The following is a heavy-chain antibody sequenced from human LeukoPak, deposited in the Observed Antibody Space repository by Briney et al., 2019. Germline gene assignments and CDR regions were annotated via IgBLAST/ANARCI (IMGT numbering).Heavy chain of an antibody. Sequence: GGSLRLSCAASGFTFSSYAMSWVRQAPGKGLEWVSAISGSGGSTYYADSVKGRFTISRDNSKNTLYLQMNSLRAEDTAVYYRAKDKAVVINTKNDYWGQGTLVTVSS. D-gene: IGHD2-21*01. J-gene: IGHJ4*02. CDR3: AKDKAVVINTKNDY. V-gene: IGHV3-23*01. CDR1: GFTFSSYA. CDR2: ISGSGGST.